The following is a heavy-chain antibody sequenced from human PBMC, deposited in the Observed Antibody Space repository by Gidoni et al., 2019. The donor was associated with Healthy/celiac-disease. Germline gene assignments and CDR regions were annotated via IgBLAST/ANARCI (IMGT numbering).Heavy chain of an antibody. D-gene: IGHD2-2*02. CDR2: INHSGST. Sequence: QVQLQQWGAGLLKPSETLSLTCAVYGGSFSGYYWSWIRQPPGKGLEWIGEINHSGSTNYNPSLKSRVTISVDTSKNQFSLKLSSVTAADTAVYYCARGHNRYCSSTSCYTDKYYYYYYGMDVWGQGTTVTVSS. V-gene: IGHV4-34*01. J-gene: IGHJ6*02. CDR1: GGSFSGYY. CDR3: ARGHNRYCSSTSCYTDKYYYYYYGMDV.